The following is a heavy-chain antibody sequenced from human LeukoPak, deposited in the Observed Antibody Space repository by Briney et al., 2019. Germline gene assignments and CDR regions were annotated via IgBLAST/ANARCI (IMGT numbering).Heavy chain of an antibody. CDR2: ISYDGSNK. CDR3: ARVLSNYYYMDV. J-gene: IGHJ6*03. CDR1: GFTFSSYG. Sequence: PGGSLRLSCAASGFTFSSYGMHWVRQAPGKGLEWVAVISYDGSNKYYADSVKGRFTISRDNSKNTLYLQMNSLRAEDTAVYYCARVLSNYYYMDVWGKGTTVTVSS. D-gene: IGHD6-13*01. V-gene: IGHV3-30*03.